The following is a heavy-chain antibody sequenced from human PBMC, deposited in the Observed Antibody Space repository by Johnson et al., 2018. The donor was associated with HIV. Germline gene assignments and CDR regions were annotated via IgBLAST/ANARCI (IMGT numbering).Heavy chain of an antibody. Sequence: QVQLVESGGGVVQPGGSLRLSCAASGFTFSRYGMHWVRQVQGKGLEWVAVISYDGSNKYYADSVKGRFTISRDNSKNTLYLQMNSLRAEDTAVYYCARPHGPYSSNLNAFDIWGQGTMVTVSS. J-gene: IGHJ3*02. D-gene: IGHD6-13*01. CDR2: ISYDGSNK. CDR1: GFTFSRYG. V-gene: IGHV3-30*03. CDR3: ARPHGPYSSNLNAFDI.